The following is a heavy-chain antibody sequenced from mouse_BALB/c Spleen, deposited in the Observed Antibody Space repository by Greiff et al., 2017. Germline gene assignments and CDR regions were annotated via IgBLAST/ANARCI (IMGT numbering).Heavy chain of an antibody. V-gene: IGHV1-80*01. Sequence: VQLQQSGAELVRPGSSVKISCKASGYAFSSYWMNWVKQRPGQGLEWIGQIYPGDGDTNYNGKFKGKATLTADTSSSTAYMQLSSLTSEDSAIYYCASAETYYFDYWGQGTTLTVSS. CDR1: GYAFSSYW. J-gene: IGHJ2*01. CDR3: ASAETYYFDY. CDR2: IYPGDGDT.